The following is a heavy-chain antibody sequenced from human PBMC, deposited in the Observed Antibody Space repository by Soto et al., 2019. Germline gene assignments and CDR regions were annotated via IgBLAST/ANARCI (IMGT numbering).Heavy chain of an antibody. J-gene: IGHJ5*02. V-gene: IGHV1-2*02. CDR1: GDTLTGYY. CDR2: INPNSGGT. Sequence: GVSVKVSCTASGDTLTGYYMHWVRQAPGQGLEWKGWINPNSGGTNYAQKFQGRVTMTEDTSTDTAYMELSSLRSEDTAVYYCATSSRAFYGSGTYYRGKFRFDPWGQGTLVTVSS. CDR3: ATSSRAFYGSGTYYRGKFRFDP. D-gene: IGHD3-10*01.